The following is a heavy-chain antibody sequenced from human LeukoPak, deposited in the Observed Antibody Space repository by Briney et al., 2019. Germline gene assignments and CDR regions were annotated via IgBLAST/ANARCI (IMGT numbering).Heavy chain of an antibody. CDR3: ARDIHSVAFDI. Sequence: GGSLRLSCAASGFTFTSYATSWVRQAPGKGLEWVSSISSSSSYTYYADSVKGRFTISRDNAKRSVYLQMNSLGVEDTAVYYCARDIHSVAFDIWGQGTMVTVSS. J-gene: IGHJ3*02. CDR2: ISSSSSYT. V-gene: IGHV3-21*01. CDR1: GFTFTSYA.